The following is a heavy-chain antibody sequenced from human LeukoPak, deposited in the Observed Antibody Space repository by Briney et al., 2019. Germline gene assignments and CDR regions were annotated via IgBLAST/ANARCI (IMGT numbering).Heavy chain of an antibody. CDR3: AGDVAVAGRGSYFDY. J-gene: IGHJ4*02. Sequence: ASVKVSCKASGYTFTSYGISWVRQAPGQGLEWMGWISAYNGNTNYAQKLQGRVTMTTDTSTSTAYMELRSLRSDDTAVYYCAGDVAVAGRGSYFDYWGQGTLVTVSS. CDR1: GYTFTSYG. V-gene: IGHV1-18*01. D-gene: IGHD6-19*01. CDR2: ISAYNGNT.